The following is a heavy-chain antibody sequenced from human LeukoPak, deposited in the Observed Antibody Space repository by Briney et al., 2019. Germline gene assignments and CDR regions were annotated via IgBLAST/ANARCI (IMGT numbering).Heavy chain of an antibody. CDR1: GFDVSSNY. CDR3: ARVGYYGDYALALDH. V-gene: IGHV3-53*01. Sequence: GGSLRLPCVASGFDVSSNYMSWVRQAPGKGLDWVSLLYRDGTTYYAESVKGRFTISRDSSKSTLYLQMNSLTVEDTALYYCARVGYYGDYALALDHWGQGTLVSVSS. CDR2: LYRDGTT. J-gene: IGHJ4*02. D-gene: IGHD4-17*01.